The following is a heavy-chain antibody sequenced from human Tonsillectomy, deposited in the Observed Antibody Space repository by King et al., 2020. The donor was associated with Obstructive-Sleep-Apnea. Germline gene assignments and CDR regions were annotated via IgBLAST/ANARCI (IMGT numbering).Heavy chain of an antibody. CDR3: AKDLPDTAMVSLYYYYGMDV. V-gene: IGHV3-23*04. CDR1: GFTFSSYA. CDR2: ISGSGGST. D-gene: IGHD5-18*01. Sequence: EVQLVESGGGLVQPGGSLRLSCAASGFTFSSYAMSWVRQAPGKGLEWVSAISGSGGSTYYADSVKGRFTISRDNSKNTLYLQMNSLRAEDTAVYYCAKDLPDTAMVSLYYYYGMDVWGQGTTVTVSS. J-gene: IGHJ6*02.